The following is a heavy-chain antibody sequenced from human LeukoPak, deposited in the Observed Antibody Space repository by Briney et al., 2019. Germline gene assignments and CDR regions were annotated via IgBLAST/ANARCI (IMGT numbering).Heavy chain of an antibody. V-gene: IGHV3-48*01. D-gene: IGHD6-13*01. CDR2: ISSSSSTI. Sequence: GGSLRLSCAASGFTFTMYSMNWVRQAPGKGLEWVSYISSSSSTIYYADSVKGRFTISRDNAKNSLYLQMNSLRAEDTAVYYCAKDLTPRDSRSWYTDAFDIWGQGTMVTVSS. J-gene: IGHJ3*02. CDR3: AKDLTPRDSRSWYTDAFDI. CDR1: GFTFTMYS.